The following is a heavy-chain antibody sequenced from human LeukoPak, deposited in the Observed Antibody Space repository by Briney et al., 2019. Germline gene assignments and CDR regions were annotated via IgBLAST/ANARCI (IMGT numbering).Heavy chain of an antibody. J-gene: IGHJ4*02. CDR2: VSGSGATT. CDR3: AKDLNRYYYDTGGYYYDY. V-gene: IGHV3-23*01. D-gene: IGHD3-22*01. Sequence: PGGSLRLSCAASGFTFRSYAMSWVRQAPGEGLEWVSAVSGSGATTYYPDSVKGRFTISRDNSKNTLYPQMHSLRAEDTALYYCAKDLNRYYYDTGGYYYDYWGQETLVTVSS. CDR1: GFTFRSYA.